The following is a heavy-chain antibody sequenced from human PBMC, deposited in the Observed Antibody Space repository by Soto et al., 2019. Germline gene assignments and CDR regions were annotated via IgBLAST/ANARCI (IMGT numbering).Heavy chain of an antibody. CDR3: ARFPAATNNDAFDV. Sequence: PGESLKISCLGSGYGFTTYWIGWVRQVPGKGLEWMGIIYPSDSDSRYSPSLQGQVTISADKSINTDYLHWSSLKASDNAMYYCARFPAATNNDAFDVWGKGTMVTVSS. CDR2: IYPSDSDS. D-gene: IGHD4-17*01. V-gene: IGHV5-51*01. J-gene: IGHJ3*01. CDR1: GYGFTTYW.